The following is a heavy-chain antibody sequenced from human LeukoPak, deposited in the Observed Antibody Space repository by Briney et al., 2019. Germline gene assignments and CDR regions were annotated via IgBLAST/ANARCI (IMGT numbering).Heavy chain of an antibody. CDR2: ILSDGSDK. CDR3: AKDRGIDYGDYWYYFDY. V-gene: IGHV3-30-3*01. D-gene: IGHD4-17*01. Sequence: GGSLRLSCAASGFTFSPYTMHWVRQAPGKGLEWVAVILSDGSDKYYADSVKGRFTISRDNSKNTLYLQMNSLRAEDTAVYYCAKDRGIDYGDYWYYFDYWGQGTLVTVSS. J-gene: IGHJ4*02. CDR1: GFTFSPYT.